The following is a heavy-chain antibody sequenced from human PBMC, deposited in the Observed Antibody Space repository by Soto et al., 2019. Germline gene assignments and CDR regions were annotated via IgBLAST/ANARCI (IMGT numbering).Heavy chain of an antibody. CDR1: GGSINSYY. V-gene: IGHV4-4*07. D-gene: IGHD6-13*01. J-gene: IGHJ6*02. CDR3: AKSSSRSRLGQYGLDV. Sequence: QVQLQESGPGLVKPSETLSLTCTVSGGSINSYYWYWIRQPAGKGLEWIGRIYISGSTNYNPSLKSRVTLSIDTSKNQFSLKVSSVTAADTAVYYCAKSSSRSRLGQYGLDVWGQGTTVPVSS. CDR2: IYISGST.